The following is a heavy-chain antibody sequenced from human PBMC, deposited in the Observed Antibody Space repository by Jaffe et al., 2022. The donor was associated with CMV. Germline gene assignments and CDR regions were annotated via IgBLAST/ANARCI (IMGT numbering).Heavy chain of an antibody. V-gene: IGHV5-10-1*03. Sequence: EVQLVQSGAEVKKPGESLRISCKGSGYSFTSYWISWVRQMPGKGLEWMGRIDPSDSYTNYSPSFQGHVTISADKSISTAYLQWSSLKASDTAMYYCARLSLVASREDYYYYYMDVWGKGTTVTVSS. CDR2: IDPSDSYT. CDR3: ARLSLVASREDYYYYYMDV. D-gene: IGHD5-12*01. CDR1: GYSFTSYW. J-gene: IGHJ6*03.